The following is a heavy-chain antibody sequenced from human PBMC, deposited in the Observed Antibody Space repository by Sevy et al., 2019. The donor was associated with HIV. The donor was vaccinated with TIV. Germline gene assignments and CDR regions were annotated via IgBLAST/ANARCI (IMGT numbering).Heavy chain of an antibody. V-gene: IGHV4-59*01. J-gene: IGHJ4*02. Sequence: SETLSLTCSVSGGSISSYFWSWIRQPPGKGLEWIGNIYYTGNTDYNPSLKSRVTMSLDTSKNHFSLRLSSVTAADTAMYYCARDLAARPRVFDYWGQGSLVTVSS. D-gene: IGHD6-6*01. CDR2: IYYTGNT. CDR3: ARDLAARPRVFDY. CDR1: GGSISSYF.